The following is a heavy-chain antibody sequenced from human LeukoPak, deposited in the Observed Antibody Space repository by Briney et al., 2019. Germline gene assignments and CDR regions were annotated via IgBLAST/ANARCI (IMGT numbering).Heavy chain of an antibody. CDR1: GFTFRNYT. Sequence: GGSLRLSCAASGFTFRNYTMTWVRQAPGKGLEWISAISGSGGSTYYADSVKGRFTISRDNSKNTLYLQMNRLRDEDTALFYCAKEVKDTGYYHLDNWGQGTLVTVSS. V-gene: IGHV3-23*01. D-gene: IGHD3-3*01. CDR2: ISGSGGST. CDR3: AKEVKDTGYYHLDN. J-gene: IGHJ4*02.